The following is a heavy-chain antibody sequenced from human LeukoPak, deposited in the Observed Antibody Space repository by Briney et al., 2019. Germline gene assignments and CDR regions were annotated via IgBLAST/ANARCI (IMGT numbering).Heavy chain of an antibody. D-gene: IGHD2-15*01. J-gene: IGHJ2*01. Sequence: NPGGSLRLSCAASGFTFRSHAMKWVRQAPGKGLEWVSSITDRGRYRYYADSVKGRFTISRDNAEKSLSLHMTSLRVEDTAVYYCARVMSADREGYWDGFDLWGHGTMVIVFS. CDR2: ITDRGRYR. V-gene: IGHV3-21*01. CDR1: GFTFRSHA. CDR3: ARVMSADREGYWDGFDL.